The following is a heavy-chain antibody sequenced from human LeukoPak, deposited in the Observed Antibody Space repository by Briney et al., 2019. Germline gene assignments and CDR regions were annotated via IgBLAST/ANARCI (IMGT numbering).Heavy chain of an antibody. J-gene: IGHJ4*02. CDR1: GFTFSSQA. D-gene: IGHD6-13*01. CDR2: ISGSGGST. V-gene: IGHV3-23*01. Sequence: PGGSLRLSCAASGFTFSSQAMSWVRLAPGKGLEWVSDISGSGGSTYYADSVKGRFTISRDNSKNTPYLQMNSLRAEDTAVYFCARGDHSSTWTMSLWGQGTLVTVSS. CDR3: ARGDHSSTWTMSL.